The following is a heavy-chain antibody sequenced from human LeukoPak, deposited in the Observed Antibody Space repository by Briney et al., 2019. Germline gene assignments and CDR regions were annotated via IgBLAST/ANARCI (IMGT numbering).Heavy chain of an antibody. D-gene: IGHD5-18*01. J-gene: IGHJ4*02. CDR1: GGSTNSDY. Sequence: PSETLSLTCTVSGGSTNSDYWSWIRQPPGRGLEWIGYIYYSGATNYNPSLKSRVTISVDTSKNQFSLKLSSVTAADTAVYYCARGGVDTAMDWDYWGQGTLVTVSS. V-gene: IGHV4-59*08. CDR2: IYYSGAT. CDR3: ARGGVDTAMDWDY.